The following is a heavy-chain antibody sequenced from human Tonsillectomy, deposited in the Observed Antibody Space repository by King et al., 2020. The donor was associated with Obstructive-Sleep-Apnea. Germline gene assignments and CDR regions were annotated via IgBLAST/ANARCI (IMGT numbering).Heavy chain of an antibody. V-gene: IGHV1-46*01. CDR2: INPIGGWR. CDR3: QIAAGYFDY. CDR1: GYTFTRYY. J-gene: IGHJ4*02. Sequence: QLVQSGAEVKKPGASVKVSCKASGYTFTRYYMHWVRQAPGQGLEWMGIINPIGGWRSYAQKFQGRVTMTRDTSTSTVYMELSSLRSEDTAVYYCQIAAGYFDYWGQGTLVTVSS. D-gene: IGHD6-13*01.